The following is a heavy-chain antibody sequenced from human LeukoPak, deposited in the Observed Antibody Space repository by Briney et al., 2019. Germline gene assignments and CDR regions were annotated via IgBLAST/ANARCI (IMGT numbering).Heavy chain of an antibody. CDR1: EFNFFSYG. Sequence: PGGSLRLSCVASEFNFFSYGMQWVRQAPGKGLVWVSRIFADGSTTSYADSVKGRFTISRDNAKNTLYLQMNSLRAEDTAVYYCARERIKGATVTVDYWGQGTLVTVSS. J-gene: IGHJ4*02. CDR3: ARERIKGATVTVDY. CDR2: IFADGSTT. D-gene: IGHD4-17*01. V-gene: IGHV3-74*01.